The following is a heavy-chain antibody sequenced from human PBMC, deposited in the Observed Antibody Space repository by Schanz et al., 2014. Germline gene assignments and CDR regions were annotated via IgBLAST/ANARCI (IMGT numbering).Heavy chain of an antibody. D-gene: IGHD3-9*01. CDR3: VREESTTPVAGLRSFDWLGRFDY. CDR2: VRKKEFSDDTE. V-gene: IGHV3-72*01. CDR1: GFSFSDHA. J-gene: IGHJ4*02. Sequence: EVQLLESGGGLVQPGGSLRLSCAASGFSFSDHAMDWVRQAAGKGLEWVGRVRKKEFSDDTEEYAASVRGRFTISRDDSKNVVNLQMNGLKTEDTAMYYCVREESTTPVAGLRSFDWLGRFDYWGQGALVTVSS.